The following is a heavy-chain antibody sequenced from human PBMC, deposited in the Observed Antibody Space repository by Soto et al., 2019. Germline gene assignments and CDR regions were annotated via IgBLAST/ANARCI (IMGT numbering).Heavy chain of an antibody. CDR2: IGYDGSNK. CDR3: ARXGGYSSGWEYYYYAMYV. D-gene: IGHD6-19*01. Sequence: GGSLRLSCAAPGFTFSSYGMHWVRQAPGKGLEWVAVIGYDGSNKYYADSVKGRFTISRDNPKNTLYLQMNSLRADDTAVYYCARXGGYSSGWEYYYYAMYVWGQGTTVTVSS. V-gene: IGHV3-33*01. J-gene: IGHJ6*02. CDR1: GFTFSSYG.